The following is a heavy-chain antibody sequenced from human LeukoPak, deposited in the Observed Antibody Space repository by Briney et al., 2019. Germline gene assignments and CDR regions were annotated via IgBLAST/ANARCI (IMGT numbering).Heavy chain of an antibody. J-gene: IGHJ5*02. Sequence: GASAKVSCKASGGTFSSYAISWVRQAPGQGLEWMGRIIPILGIANYAQKFQGRVTITADKSTSTAYMELSSLRSEDTAVYYCARRHSLDSPFDPWGQGTLVTVSS. CDR1: GGTFSSYA. CDR2: IIPILGIA. D-gene: IGHD3-9*01. CDR3: ARRHSLDSPFDP. V-gene: IGHV1-69*04.